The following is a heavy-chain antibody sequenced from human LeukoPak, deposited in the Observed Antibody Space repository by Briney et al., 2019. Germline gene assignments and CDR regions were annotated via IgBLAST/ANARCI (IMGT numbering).Heavy chain of an antibody. Sequence: PGGSLRLSCAASGFTFSTYAMHWVRQVPGKGLEWVAVISYDGNNKYYGDSMKGRFTISRDNSRDTLYLQMNNLRVEDTAVYYCARDCKGADHVTDYWGQGTLVTVSS. CDR3: ARDCKGADHVTDY. J-gene: IGHJ4*02. D-gene: IGHD1-26*01. CDR2: ISYDGNNK. CDR1: GFTFSTYA. V-gene: IGHV3-30-3*01.